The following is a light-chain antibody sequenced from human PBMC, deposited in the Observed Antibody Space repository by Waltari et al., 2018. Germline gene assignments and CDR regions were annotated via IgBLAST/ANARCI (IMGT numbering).Light chain of an antibody. V-gene: IGLV3-21*04. CDR1: KIGSES. CDR2: YDT. J-gene: IGLJ2*01. Sequence: SFVLTQAPSVSVAPGETATFTCGGDKIGSESVHWYQQRPGQAPRLVIYYDTDRPYGIPERFSGSKSGSTATLNISRVEAGDEADYYCQVCDSRSDQVLFGGGTKLTVL. CDR3: QVCDSRSDQVL.